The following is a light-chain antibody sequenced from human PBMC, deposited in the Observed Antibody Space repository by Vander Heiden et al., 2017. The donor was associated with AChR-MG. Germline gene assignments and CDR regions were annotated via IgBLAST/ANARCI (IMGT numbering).Light chain of an antibody. CDR3: QHYCCSPLST. J-gene: IGKJ2*01. CDR1: QTLSSSY. V-gene: IGKV3-20*01. Sequence: EIVLTQSPGTLFLSPGERATLSCRASQTLSSSYLAWYQQKPGQAPRLLIFGASGRATGIPDRFSGSGSGTDFTLTITRLEPEDFAVYYCQHYCCSPLSTFGQGTKLEIK. CDR2: GAS.